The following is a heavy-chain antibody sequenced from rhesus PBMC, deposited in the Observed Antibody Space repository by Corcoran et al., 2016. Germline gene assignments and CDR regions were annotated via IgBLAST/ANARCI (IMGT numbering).Heavy chain of an antibody. J-gene: IGHJ4*01. CDR3: ASHPLYWSDYYFDY. CDR1: GYSISSGYY. CDR2: ITYSGST. V-gene: IGHV4-122*02. Sequence: QVQLQESGPGLVKPSETLSLTCAVSGYSISSGYYWSWIRQPPGKGLEWIGYITYSGSTSHNPSLTSRVTISRATSKNQFSLKLSSVTAADTAVYYCASHPLYWSDYYFDYWGQGVLVTVSS. D-gene: IGHD3-22*01.